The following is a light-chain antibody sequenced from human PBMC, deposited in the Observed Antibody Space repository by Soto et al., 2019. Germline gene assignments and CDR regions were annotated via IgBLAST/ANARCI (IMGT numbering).Light chain of an antibody. J-gene: IGKJ2*01. CDR1: QSVSSSY. Sequence: IVLTQSPGTLSLSPGERATLSCRASQSVSSSYLAWYQQKPGQAPRLLIYGASSRATGIPDRFSGSGSGTDFTLTISRLEPEDFAVYYCQQYGSSPMYTFGQGTK. CDR3: QQYGSSPMYT. CDR2: GAS. V-gene: IGKV3-20*01.